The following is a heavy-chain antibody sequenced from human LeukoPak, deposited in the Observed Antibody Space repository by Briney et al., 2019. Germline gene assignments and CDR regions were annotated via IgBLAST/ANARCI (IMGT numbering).Heavy chain of an antibody. CDR3: AKVYCGGDCYAHYFDH. CDR2: IWSDGSKK. Sequence: GGSLRLSCAASGFTFSSHGMHWVRQTPGKGLELVAVIWSDGSKKYYADSVKGRFTLSRDNSQNILYLQMNSLRAEDTAVYYCAKVYCGGDCYAHYFDHWGQGTLVTVSS. V-gene: IGHV3-33*06. D-gene: IGHD2-21*02. CDR1: GFTFSSHG. J-gene: IGHJ4*02.